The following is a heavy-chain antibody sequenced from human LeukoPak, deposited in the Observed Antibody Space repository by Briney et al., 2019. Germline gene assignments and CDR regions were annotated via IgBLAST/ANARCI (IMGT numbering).Heavy chain of an antibody. D-gene: IGHD2-2*01. CDR2: INHSGST. V-gene: IGHV4-34*01. Sequence: SETLSLTCAVYGGSFSGYYWSWIRQPPGKGLEWIGEINHSGSTNYNPSLKSRVTISVDTSKNQFSLKLSSVTAADTAVYYCATKYCSSTSCQVLFDYWGQGTLVTVSS. J-gene: IGHJ4*02. CDR1: GGSFSGYY. CDR3: ATKYCSSTSCQVLFDY.